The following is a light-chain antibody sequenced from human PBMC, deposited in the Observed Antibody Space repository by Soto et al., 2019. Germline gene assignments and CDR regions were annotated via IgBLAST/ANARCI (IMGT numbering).Light chain of an antibody. Sequence: ELVLTRSPGTRSLSPGERATLCCRASQRVDDSHLAWYQLRPGQAPRLLIYGASTRATGIPDRFSGSGSGTDFSLTIRGLKPEDFAVYYCQQYSMSPNTFGQGTRLEIK. V-gene: IGKV3-20*01. J-gene: IGKJ5*01. CDR1: QRVDDSH. CDR2: GAS. CDR3: QQYSMSPNT.